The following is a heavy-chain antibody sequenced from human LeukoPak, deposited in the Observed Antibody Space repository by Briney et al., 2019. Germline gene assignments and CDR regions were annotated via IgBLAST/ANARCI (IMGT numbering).Heavy chain of an antibody. Sequence: GGSLRLSCAASGFTFSSYAMSWVRQAPGKGLEWVSAISSSGGSTYYADSVKGRFTISRDNSKNTLYLQMNSLRAEDTAVYYCAKHDSTYYDILTGYYSGLDYWGQGTLVTVSS. D-gene: IGHD3-9*01. CDR2: ISSSGGST. J-gene: IGHJ4*02. CDR3: AKHDSTYYDILTGYYSGLDY. CDR1: GFTFSSYA. V-gene: IGHV3-23*01.